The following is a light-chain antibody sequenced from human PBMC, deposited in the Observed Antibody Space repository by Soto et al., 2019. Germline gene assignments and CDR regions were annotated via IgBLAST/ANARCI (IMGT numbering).Light chain of an antibody. CDR1: QSVSSY. CDR2: AAS. CDR3: QQSYSGPLT. Sequence: EIQMTQSPASLSASVGDRVTLTCRARQSVSSYLYWYQQKPGQAPKVLIYAASSRASGIPARFSGIGSGTDFTLSISSLQPEDFAAYYCQQSYSGPLTFGGGTKVEIK. V-gene: IGKV1-39*01. J-gene: IGKJ4*01.